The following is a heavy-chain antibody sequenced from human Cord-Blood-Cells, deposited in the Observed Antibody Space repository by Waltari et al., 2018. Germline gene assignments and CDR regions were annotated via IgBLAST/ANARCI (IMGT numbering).Heavy chain of an antibody. CDR2: INTNTGNP. V-gene: IGHV7-4-1*01. J-gene: IGHJ5*02. D-gene: IGHD3-3*01. CDR1: GYTFTSYA. Sequence: QVQLVQSGSELKKPGASVTHSCKASGYTFTSYALNWVRQAPGKGLERMGWINTNTGNPTYAQGFTGRFVFSWDTSVSTAYLQICSLKAEDTAVYYCARDFSEYYDFWSGYCPFDPWGQGTLVTVSS. CDR3: ARDFSEYYDFWSGYCPFDP.